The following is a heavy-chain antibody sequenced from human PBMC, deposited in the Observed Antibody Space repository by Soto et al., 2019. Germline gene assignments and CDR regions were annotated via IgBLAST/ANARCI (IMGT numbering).Heavy chain of an antibody. CDR3: ARLIAARVAVAGKQGEFDY. V-gene: IGHV4-39*01. CDR2: IYYSGST. J-gene: IGHJ4*02. Sequence: SETLSLTCTVSGGSISSSSYYWGWIRQPPGKGLEWIGSIYYSGSTYYNPSLKSRVTISVDTSKNQFSLKLSSVTAADTAVYYCARLIAARVAVAGKQGEFDYWGQGTLVTVSS. D-gene: IGHD6-19*01. CDR1: GGSISSSSYY.